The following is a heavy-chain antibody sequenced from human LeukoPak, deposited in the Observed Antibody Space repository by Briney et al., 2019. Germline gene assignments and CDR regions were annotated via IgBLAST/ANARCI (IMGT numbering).Heavy chain of an antibody. CDR3: APGTYSYGYLFDY. CDR2: ISSSSSYT. CDR1: GFTFSDYY. D-gene: IGHD5-18*01. V-gene: IGHV3-11*06. Sequence: GGSLRLSCAASGFTFSDYYMSWIRQAPGKGLEWVSYISSSSSYTNYADSVKGRFTISRDNAKNSLYLQMHSLRAEDTAVYYCAPGTYSYGYLFDYWGQGTLVTVSS. J-gene: IGHJ4*02.